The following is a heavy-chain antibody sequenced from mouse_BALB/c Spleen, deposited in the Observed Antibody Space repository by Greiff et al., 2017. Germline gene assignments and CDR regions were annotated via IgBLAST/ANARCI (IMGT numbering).Heavy chain of an antibody. CDR3: ARGGYYYGSSGYFDV. Sequence: ESGPGLVKPSQSLSLTCTVTGYSITSDYAWNWIRQFPGNKLEWMGYISYSGSTSYNPSLKSRISITRDTSKNQFFLQLNSVTTEDTATYYCARGGYYYGSSGYFDVWGAGTTVTVSS. J-gene: IGHJ1*01. D-gene: IGHD1-1*01. CDR1: GYSITSDYA. CDR2: ISYSGST. V-gene: IGHV3-2*02.